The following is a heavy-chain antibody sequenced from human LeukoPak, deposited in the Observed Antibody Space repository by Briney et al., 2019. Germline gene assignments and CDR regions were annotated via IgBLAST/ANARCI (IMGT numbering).Heavy chain of an antibody. V-gene: IGHV3-33*01. CDR1: GFTFSSYG. CDR2: IWYDGSDK. CDR3: ARDRAAAGDWYFDL. Sequence: GGSLRLSCAASGFTFSSYGMHWVRQAPGKGLEWVAVIWYDGSDKYYADSVKGRFTNSRDNSKNTLYLQMNSLRAEDTAMYYCARDRAAAGDWYFDLWGRGTLVTVSS. J-gene: IGHJ2*01. D-gene: IGHD6-13*01.